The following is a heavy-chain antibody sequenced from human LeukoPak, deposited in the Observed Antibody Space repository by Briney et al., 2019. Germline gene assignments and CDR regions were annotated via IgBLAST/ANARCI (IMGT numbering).Heavy chain of an antibody. D-gene: IGHD3-22*01. CDR3: ARDTSGYYSFDY. J-gene: IGHJ4*02. Sequence: GASVKVSCKASGYTFTSYYMHWVRQAPGQGLEWMGIINPSGGSTNYAQKFQGRVTITADESTSTAYMELSSLRSEDTAVYYCARDTSGYYSFDYWGQGTLVTVSS. CDR2: INPSGGST. V-gene: IGHV1-46*01. CDR1: GYTFTSYY.